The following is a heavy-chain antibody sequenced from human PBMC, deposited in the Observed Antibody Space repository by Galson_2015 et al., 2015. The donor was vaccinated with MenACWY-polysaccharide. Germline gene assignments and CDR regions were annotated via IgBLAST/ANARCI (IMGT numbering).Heavy chain of an antibody. D-gene: IGHD3-22*01. J-gene: IGHJ4*01. CDR2: IDWDDDK. CDR3: ARILYYHDSSAYGFDY. V-gene: IGHV2-70*01. Sequence: PALVKPTPTLTLTCTFSGFSFRITGMCVSWIRQPPGKALEWLALIDWDDDKYYSTSLKTRLTISKDTSKNQVVLTMTNMDPVDTATYYCARILYYHDSSAYGFDYWGHGTLVTVSS. CDR1: GFSFRITGMC.